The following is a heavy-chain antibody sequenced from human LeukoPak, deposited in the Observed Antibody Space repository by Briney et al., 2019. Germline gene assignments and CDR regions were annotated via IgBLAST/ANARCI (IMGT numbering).Heavy chain of an antibody. V-gene: IGHV3-7*01. CDR1: GFTFSSHW. CDR2: INQDGGEK. J-gene: IGHJ4*02. Sequence: GGSLRLSCAASGFTFSSHWMSWVRQAPGKGLEWVANINQDGGEKHYVDSMKGRFTISRDNAKNSLYLHMNSLRAEDTAVYYCARERVMYYYGAGSPDYWGQGTLVTVSS. CDR3: ARERVMYYYGAGSPDY. D-gene: IGHD3-10*01.